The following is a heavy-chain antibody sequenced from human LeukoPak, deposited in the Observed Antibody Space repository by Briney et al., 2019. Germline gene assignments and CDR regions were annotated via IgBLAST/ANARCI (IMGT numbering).Heavy chain of an antibody. V-gene: IGHV3-30-3*01. CDR3: APGSYGSGSYYQDIGYFQH. D-gene: IGHD3-10*01. CDR1: GFTFSSYA. Sequence: GGSLRLSCAASGFTFSSYAMHWVRQAPGKGLEWVAVISYDGSNKYYADSVKGRFTISRDNSKNTLYLQMNSLRAEDTAVYYCAPGSYGSGSYYQDIGYFQHWGQGTLVTVSS. CDR2: ISYDGSNK. J-gene: IGHJ1*01.